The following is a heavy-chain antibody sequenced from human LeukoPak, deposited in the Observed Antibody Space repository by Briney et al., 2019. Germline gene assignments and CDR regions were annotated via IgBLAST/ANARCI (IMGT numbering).Heavy chain of an antibody. J-gene: IGHJ4*02. CDR2: MSGRGYPI. CDR1: GFTFSDYY. D-gene: IGHD2-21*01. CDR3: ARVGIALAVPFDF. V-gene: IGHV3-11*01. Sequence: GGSLRLSCAAAGFTFSDYYMAWVRQAPGKGLEWISYMSGRGYPICYADTVRGRFTISRDNAKSSLYLQMTSLRAEDTAVYFCARVGIALAVPFDFWGQGSPVIVSS.